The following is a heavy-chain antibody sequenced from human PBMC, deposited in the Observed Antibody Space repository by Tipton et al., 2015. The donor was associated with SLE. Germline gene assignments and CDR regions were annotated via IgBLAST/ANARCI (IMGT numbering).Heavy chain of an antibody. CDR2: IWYDGSNK. CDR3: ASSLLDCYGMDV. Sequence: SLRLSCAASGFTFSSYGMHWVRQAPGKGLEWVAVIWYDGSNKYYADSVKGRFTISRDNSKNTLYLQMNSLRAEDTAVYYCASSLLDCYGMDVWGQGTTVTVSS. J-gene: IGHJ6*02. D-gene: IGHD3-10*01. V-gene: IGHV3-33*08. CDR1: GFTFSSYG.